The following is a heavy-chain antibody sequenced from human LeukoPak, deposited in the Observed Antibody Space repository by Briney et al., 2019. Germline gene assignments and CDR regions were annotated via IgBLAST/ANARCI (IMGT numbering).Heavy chain of an antibody. J-gene: IGHJ4*02. V-gene: IGHV3-9*01. D-gene: IGHD6-13*01. CDR2: ISWNSGSI. CDR1: GFTFDDYA. CDR3: ASGSYYYFDY. Sequence: GGSLRLSCAASGFTFDDYAMHWVRQAPGKGLEWVSGISWNSGSIGYADSVKGRFTISRDNAKNSLYLQMNSLRAEDTAVYYCASGSYYYFDYWGQGTLVTVSS.